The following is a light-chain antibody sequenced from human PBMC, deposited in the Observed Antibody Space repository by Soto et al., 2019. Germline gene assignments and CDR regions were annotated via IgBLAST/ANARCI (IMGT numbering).Light chain of an antibody. CDR2: GAS. Sequence: EIVLTQSPGTLSLSPGERATLSCRASQSVSSSYLAWYQQKPGQAPRLLIYGASSRATGIPDRFIGGGSGKDFTLTIRRLEPEEFAVYYCQQYGSLTFTFGPGTKVDIK. CDR3: QQYGSLTFT. J-gene: IGKJ3*01. V-gene: IGKV3-20*01. CDR1: QSVSSSY.